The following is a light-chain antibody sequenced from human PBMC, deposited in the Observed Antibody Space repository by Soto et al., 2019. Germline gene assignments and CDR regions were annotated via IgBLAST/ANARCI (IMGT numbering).Light chain of an antibody. Sequence: DIQLTQSPSFLSASVGDRVTITCRASQGVSTYLAWYQQKPGKAPELLIYAASTLQSGVPSRFSGSGSGTEFTLTISSLQPEDFATYYCQHLNGYPRTFGQGTEVEIK. V-gene: IGKV1-9*01. CDR3: QHLNGYPRT. CDR2: AAS. CDR1: QGVSTY. J-gene: IGKJ1*01.